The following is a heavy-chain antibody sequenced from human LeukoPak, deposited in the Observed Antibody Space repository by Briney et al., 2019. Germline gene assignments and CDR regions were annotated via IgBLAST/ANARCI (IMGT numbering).Heavy chain of an antibody. CDR1: GFTFSSYA. CDR3: ARDGYSGSYGLGFDY. D-gene: IGHD1-26*01. CDR2: ISGSGGST. J-gene: IGHJ4*02. Sequence: GGSLRLSCVASGFTFSSYAMSWVRQAPGKGLEWVSTISGSGGSTYYADSLKGRFTISRDNAKNSLYLQMNSLSVEDTATYYCARDGYSGSYGLGFDYWGQGTLVTVSS. V-gene: IGHV3-23*01.